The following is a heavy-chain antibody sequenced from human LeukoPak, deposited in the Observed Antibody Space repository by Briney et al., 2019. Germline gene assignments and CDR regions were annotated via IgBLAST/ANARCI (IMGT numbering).Heavy chain of an antibody. CDR3: ARDLGAYYYDSSGYYFYYYGMDV. V-gene: IGHV3-30-3*01. CDR1: GFTFSSYA. D-gene: IGHD3-22*01. J-gene: IGHJ6*02. CDR2: ISYDGSNK. Sequence: GGSLRLSCAAPGFTFSSYAMHWVRQAPGKGLEWVAVISYDGSNKYYADSVKGRFTISRDNSKNTLYLQMNSLRAEDTAVYYCARDLGAYYYDSSGYYFYYYGMDVWGQGTTVTVSS.